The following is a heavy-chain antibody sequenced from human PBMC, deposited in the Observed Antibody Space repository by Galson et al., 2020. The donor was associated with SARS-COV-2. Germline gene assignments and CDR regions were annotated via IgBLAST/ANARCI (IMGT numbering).Heavy chain of an antibody. CDR3: ARCSSVTCYQRGTLDP. Sequence: GESLKISCAASGFTFSTYSMNWVRQAPGKGLEWVSSMSSSGDYIFYADSVKGRFTISRDNAKNSLYLQMNSLRAEDTAVYYCARCSSVTCYQRGTLDPWGQGTLVTVSS. CDR1: GFTFSTYS. V-gene: IGHV3-21*01. J-gene: IGHJ5*02. CDR2: MSSSGDYI. D-gene: IGHD2-2*01.